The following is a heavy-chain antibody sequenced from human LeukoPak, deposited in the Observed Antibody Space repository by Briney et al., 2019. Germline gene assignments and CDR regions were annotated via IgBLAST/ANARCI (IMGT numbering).Heavy chain of an antibody. CDR3: ARDYNWSYVGHFDY. D-gene: IGHD1-7*01. CDR1: GFTFSSYS. V-gene: IGHV3-21*01. CDR2: ISSSSSYI. J-gene: IGHJ4*02. Sequence: GGSLRLSCAASGFTFSSYSMNWVRQAPGKGLEWVSSISSSSSYIYCADSVKGRFTISRDNAKNSLYLQMNSLRAEDTAVYYCARDYNWSYVGHFDYWGQGTLVTVSS.